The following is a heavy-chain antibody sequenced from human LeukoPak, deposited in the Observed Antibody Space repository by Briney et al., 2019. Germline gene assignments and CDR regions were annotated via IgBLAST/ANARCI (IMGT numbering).Heavy chain of an antibody. CDR2: IRYDGSNK. CDR1: GFTFSSYG. CDR3: ARDSSILARYYFDY. J-gene: IGHJ4*02. D-gene: IGHD2-15*01. V-gene: IGHV3-30*02. Sequence: PGGSLRLSCAASGFTFSSYGMHWVRQAPGKGLEWVAFIRYDGSNKYYADSVKGRFTISRDNSKNTLYLQMNGLRAEDTAVYYCARDSSILARYYFDYWGQGTLVTVSS.